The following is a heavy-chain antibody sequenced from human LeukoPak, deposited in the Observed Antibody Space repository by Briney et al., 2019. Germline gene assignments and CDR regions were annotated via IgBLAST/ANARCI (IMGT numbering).Heavy chain of an antibody. D-gene: IGHD4-17*01. CDR3: ARGDDYGDHPAEYYFDY. CDR1: GGSFSGYY. CDR2: INHSGST. Sequence: PSETLSLTCAVYGGSFSGYYWSWIRQPPGKGLEWIGEINHSGSTNYNPSLKSRVTISVDTSKNQFSLKLSSVTAADTAVYYCARGDDYGDHPAEYYFDYWGQGTLVTVSS. J-gene: IGHJ4*02. V-gene: IGHV4-34*01.